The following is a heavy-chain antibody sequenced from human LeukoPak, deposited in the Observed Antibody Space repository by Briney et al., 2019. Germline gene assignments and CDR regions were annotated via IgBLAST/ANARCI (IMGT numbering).Heavy chain of an antibody. CDR3: ARLGRTYYYDSSGYLGDAFDI. CDR2: INPNSGGA. CDR1: GGTFSSYA. V-gene: IGHV1-2*02. Sequence: ASVKVSCKASGGTFSSYAISWVRQAPGQGLEWMGRINPNSGGANYAQKFQGRVTMTRDTSISTAYMELSRLRSDDTAVYYCARLGRTYYYDSSGYLGDAFDIWGQGTMVTVSS. J-gene: IGHJ3*02. D-gene: IGHD3-22*01.